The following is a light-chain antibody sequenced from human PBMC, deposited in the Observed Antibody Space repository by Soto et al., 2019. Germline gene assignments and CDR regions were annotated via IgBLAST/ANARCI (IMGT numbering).Light chain of an antibody. Sequence: QSVLTQPPSASGTPGQRVTISCSGSSSNVGSNSVNWYLQLPGTAPKLLIFGNIERPSGVPDRFSGSRSGTSASLAISGLQSGDEAEYYCAAWDDSLNGPVFGGGTKLTVL. CDR3: AAWDDSLNGPV. CDR1: SSNVGSNS. CDR2: GNI. J-gene: IGLJ3*02. V-gene: IGLV1-44*01.